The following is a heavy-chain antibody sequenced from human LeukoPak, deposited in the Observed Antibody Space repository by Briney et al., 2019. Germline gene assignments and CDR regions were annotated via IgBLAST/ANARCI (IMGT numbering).Heavy chain of an antibody. CDR3: ARSHDSRGYFFYFEF. J-gene: IGHJ4*02. Sequence: PGGSLRLSCAASGFNFRNYEMNWVRQAPGKGLEWIAYISIAVHTTYYADSVRGRFTISRDTANNSVDLQMVSVREEDTAVYFCARSHDSRGYFFYFEFWGQGTMVTVSS. D-gene: IGHD3-22*01. CDR1: GFNFRNYE. V-gene: IGHV3-48*03. CDR2: ISIAVHTT.